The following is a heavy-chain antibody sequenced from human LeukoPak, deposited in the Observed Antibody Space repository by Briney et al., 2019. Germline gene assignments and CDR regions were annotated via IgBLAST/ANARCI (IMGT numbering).Heavy chain of an antibody. CDR1: GGSISSGGYY. J-gene: IGHJ4*02. CDR2: IYHSGST. Sequence: SQTLSLTCTVSGGSISSGGYYWSWIRQPPGKGLEWIGEIYHSGSTNYNPSLKSRVTISVDKSKNQFSLKLSSVTAADTAVYYCAVKSSSWYVGDFDYWGQGTLVTVSS. D-gene: IGHD6-13*01. CDR3: AVKSSSWYVGDFDY. V-gene: IGHV4-30-2*01.